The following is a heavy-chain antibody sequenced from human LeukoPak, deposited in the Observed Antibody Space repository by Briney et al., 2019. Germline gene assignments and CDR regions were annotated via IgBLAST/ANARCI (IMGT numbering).Heavy chain of an antibody. CDR3: AKDGTIAAAGIFLGHFDY. J-gene: IGHJ4*02. CDR1: GFTFSSYA. Sequence: GGSLRLSCAASGFTFSSYAMSWVRQAPGKGLEWVSAISGSGGSTYYADSVKGRFTISRDNSKNTLYLQMNSLRAEDTAVYYCAKDGTIAAAGIFLGHFDYWGQGTLVTVSS. D-gene: IGHD6-13*01. CDR2: ISGSGGST. V-gene: IGHV3-23*01.